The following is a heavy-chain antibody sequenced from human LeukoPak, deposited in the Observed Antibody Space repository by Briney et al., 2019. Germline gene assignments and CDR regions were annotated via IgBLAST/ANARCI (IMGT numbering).Heavy chain of an antibody. CDR2: ISAYNGNT. J-gene: IGHJ5*02. Sequence: ASVKVSCKASGYTFSSYGISWVRQAPGQGLEWMGCISAYNGNTNYAQMLQGRFTMTTDTSTNTPYMEVRSLRPDDTAMYYCARDVGDIVTIPAAISVPWGQGTLVTVSS. CDR1: GYTFSSYG. V-gene: IGHV1-18*01. D-gene: IGHD2-2*01. CDR3: ARDVGDIVTIPAAISVP.